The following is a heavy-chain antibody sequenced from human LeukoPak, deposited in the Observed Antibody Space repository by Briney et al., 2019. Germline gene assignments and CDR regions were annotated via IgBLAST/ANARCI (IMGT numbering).Heavy chain of an antibody. CDR1: GGSISSSSYY. CDR2: IYYSGST. J-gene: IGHJ3*02. Sequence: TSETLSPTCTVSGGSISSSSYYWGWIRQPPGKGLEWIGSIYYSGSTYYNPSLKSRVTISVDTSKNQFSLKLSSVTAADTAVYYCARGGPLGRGAFDIWGQGTMVTVSS. D-gene: IGHD3-10*01. CDR3: ARGGPLGRGAFDI. V-gene: IGHV4-39*07.